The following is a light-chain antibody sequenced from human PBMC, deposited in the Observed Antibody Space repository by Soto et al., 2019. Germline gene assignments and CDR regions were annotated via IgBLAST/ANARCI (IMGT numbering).Light chain of an antibody. J-gene: IGLJ2*01. Sequence: QSALTQPPSASGSPGQSVTISCSGTSSDVGGYNYVSWYQHHPGKAPKLMIYEVSKRPSGVPDRSSGSKSGNTASLIVSGLQAEDEADYYCSSYAGSNNFVVFGGGTKLAVL. CDR1: SSDVGGYNY. V-gene: IGLV2-8*01. CDR2: EVS. CDR3: SSYAGSNNFVV.